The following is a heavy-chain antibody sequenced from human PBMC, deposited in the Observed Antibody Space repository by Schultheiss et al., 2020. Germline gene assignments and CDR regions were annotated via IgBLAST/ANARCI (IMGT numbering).Heavy chain of an antibody. D-gene: IGHD3-10*01. Sequence: SGPTLVKPTQTLTLTCTFSGFSLSTSGVGVGWIRQPPGKALEWLSLIYWNDDDDKRYSPSLKSRLTITKDTSKNQVVLTMTNMDPVDTATYYCAHRLWFGELLHWGQGTLVTVSS. V-gene: IGHV2-5*01. CDR3: AHRLWFGELLH. CDR2: IYWNDDDDK. CDR1: GFSLSTSGVG. J-gene: IGHJ4*02.